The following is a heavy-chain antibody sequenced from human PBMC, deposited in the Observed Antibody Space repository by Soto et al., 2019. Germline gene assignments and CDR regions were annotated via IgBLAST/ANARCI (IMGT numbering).Heavy chain of an antibody. V-gene: IGHV3-30-3*01. D-gene: IGHD2-15*01. CDR3: ARGRMDRGVPDY. CDR2: IFYDGSSK. J-gene: IGHJ4*02. Sequence: WGSLRLSCAASGFSFISYAIHWGRQSPSKGLEWVGDIFYDGSSKYHADSVKGRFTISRDNSKNTLYLQMNSLRAEDTAVYYCARGRMDRGVPDYWGQGTLVTVSS. CDR1: GFSFISYA.